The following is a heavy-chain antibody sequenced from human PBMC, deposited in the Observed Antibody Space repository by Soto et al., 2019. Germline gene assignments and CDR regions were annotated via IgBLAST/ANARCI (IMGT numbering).Heavy chain of an antibody. CDR1: GFTFSSYA. Sequence: PGGSLRLSCAASGFTFSSYAMSWVRPAPGKGLEWVSAISGSGGSTYYADSVKGRFTISRDNSKNTLYLQMNSLRAEDTAVYYCAKDRRYFDWLLNPLDYWGQGTLVTVSS. J-gene: IGHJ4*02. D-gene: IGHD3-9*01. CDR2: ISGSGGST. V-gene: IGHV3-23*01. CDR3: AKDRRYFDWLLNPLDY.